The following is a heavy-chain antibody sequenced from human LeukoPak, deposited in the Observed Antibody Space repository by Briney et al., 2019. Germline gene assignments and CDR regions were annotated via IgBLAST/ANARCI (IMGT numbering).Heavy chain of an antibody. CDR2: IIPIFGTA. CDR1: GGTFSSYA. CDR3: ARVGGLDIVVVPAAID. J-gene: IGHJ4*02. V-gene: IGHV1-69*13. Sequence: GASVKASCKASGGTFSSYAISWVRQAPGQGLEWMGGIIPIFGTANYAQKFQGRVTITADESTSTAYMELSSLRSEDTAVYYCARVGGLDIVVVPAAIDWGQGTLVTVSS. D-gene: IGHD2-2*03.